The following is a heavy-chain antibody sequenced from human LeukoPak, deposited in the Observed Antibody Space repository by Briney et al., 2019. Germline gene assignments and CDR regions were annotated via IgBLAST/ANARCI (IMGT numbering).Heavy chain of an antibody. J-gene: IGHJ5*02. CDR1: GGTFSSYA. CDR3: ARASYYYDSSGYRRYNWFDP. Sequence: SVKVSCKASGGTFSSYAISWVRQAPGQGLEWMGRIIPIFGTANYAQKFQGRVTITTDESTSTVYMELSSLRSEDTAVYYCARASYYYDSSGYRRYNWFDPWGQGTLVTVSS. CDR2: IIPIFGTA. D-gene: IGHD3-22*01. V-gene: IGHV1-69*05.